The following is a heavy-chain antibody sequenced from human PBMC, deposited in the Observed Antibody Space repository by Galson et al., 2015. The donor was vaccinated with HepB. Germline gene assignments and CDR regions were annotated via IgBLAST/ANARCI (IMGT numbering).Heavy chain of an antibody. V-gene: IGHV4-31*03. D-gene: IGHD7-27*01. Sequence: TLSLTCTVSGGSISSGGYYWSWIRQHPGKGLEWIGYIYYSGSTYYNPSLKSRVTISVDTSKNQFSLKLSSVTAADTAVYYCAREGNWGRPLDYWGQGTLVTVSS. CDR3: AREGNWGRPLDY. J-gene: IGHJ4*02. CDR1: GGSISSGGYY. CDR2: IYYSGST.